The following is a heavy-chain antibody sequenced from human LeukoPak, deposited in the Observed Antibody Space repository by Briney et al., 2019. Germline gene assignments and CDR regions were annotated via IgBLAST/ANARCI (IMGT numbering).Heavy chain of an antibody. Sequence: GGSLRLSCAASGFTFSSYGMHWVRQASGKGLEWVALIWFDGSNKYYADSVKGRFTISRDNSNNTLYLQMNSLRVEDTAVYYCARQTTVATDCWGQGTLVTVSS. J-gene: IGHJ4*02. CDR1: GFTFSSYG. CDR3: ARQTTVATDC. V-gene: IGHV3-33*01. CDR2: IWFDGSNK. D-gene: IGHD4-23*01.